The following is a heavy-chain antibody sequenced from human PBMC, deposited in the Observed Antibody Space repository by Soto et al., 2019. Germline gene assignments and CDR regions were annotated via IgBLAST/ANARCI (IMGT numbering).Heavy chain of an antibody. CDR3: ATDHRIDYGDYELKGYYFDY. CDR1: GYTLTELS. J-gene: IGHJ4*02. D-gene: IGHD4-17*01. Sequence: QVQLVQSGAEVKKPGASVKVSCKVSGYTLTELSMHWVRQAPGKGLEWMAGFDPEDGETIYAQKFQGRVTMTEDTSTDTAYMELSSLRSEDTAVYYCATDHRIDYGDYELKGYYFDYWGQGTLVTVSS. V-gene: IGHV1-24*01. CDR2: FDPEDGET.